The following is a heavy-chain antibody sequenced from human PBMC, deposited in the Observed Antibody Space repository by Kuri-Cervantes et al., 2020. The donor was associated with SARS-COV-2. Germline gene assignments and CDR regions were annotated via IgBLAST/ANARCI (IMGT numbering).Heavy chain of an antibody. CDR1: GFTFRSYW. J-gene: IGHJ6*03. CDR2: IKPDGSEK. Sequence: GESLKISCAASGFTFRSYWMSWVRQAPGKGLEWVANIKPDGSEKNYVDSVKGRFTISRDNAKNSLCLQTNSLRAEDTAVYYCARASGYDFWSGYNYYYYYMDVWGKGTTVTVSS. CDR3: ARASGYDFWSGYNYYYYYMDV. V-gene: IGHV3-7*01. D-gene: IGHD3-3*01.